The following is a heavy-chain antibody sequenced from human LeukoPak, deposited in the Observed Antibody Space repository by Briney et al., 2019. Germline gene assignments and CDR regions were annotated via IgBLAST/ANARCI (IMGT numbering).Heavy chain of an antibody. Sequence: GGSLTLSCAASGFTFSSYAMSWVRQAPGKGLEWVSAISGSGGSTYYADSVKGRFTISRDNSKNTLYLQMNSLRAEDTAVYYCAKGYCSGGSCYNFDYWGQGTLVTVSS. CDR3: AKGYCSGGSCYNFDY. D-gene: IGHD2-15*01. J-gene: IGHJ4*02. CDR2: ISGSGGST. CDR1: GFTFSSYA. V-gene: IGHV3-23*01.